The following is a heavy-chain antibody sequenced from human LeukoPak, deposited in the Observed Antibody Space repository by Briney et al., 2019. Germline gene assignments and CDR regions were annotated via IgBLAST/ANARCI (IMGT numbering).Heavy chain of an antibody. V-gene: IGHV3-9*01. CDR1: GFTFDDYT. CDR2: ISWNSGSI. Sequence: PGRSLRLSCAASGFTFDDYTMHWVRQAPGKGLEWVSGISWNSGSIGYADSVKGRFTISRDSAKNSLYLQMNSLRAEDTALYYCAKGLAAGTDKEFDYWGQGTLVTVSS. D-gene: IGHD6-13*01. CDR3: AKGLAAGTDKEFDY. J-gene: IGHJ4*02.